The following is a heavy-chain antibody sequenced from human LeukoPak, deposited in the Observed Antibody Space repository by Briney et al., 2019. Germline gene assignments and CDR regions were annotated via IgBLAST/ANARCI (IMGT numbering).Heavy chain of an antibody. CDR3: ASHLRKAAASPFDY. Sequence: SETLSFTCTVSGGSISSYYWSWIRQPPGKGLEWMGYIYYSGSTNYNPSLKSRVTISVDTSKNQFSLKLSSVTAADTAVYYCASHLRKAAASPFDYWGQGTLVTVSS. CDR2: IYYSGST. D-gene: IGHD6-13*01. J-gene: IGHJ4*02. CDR1: GGSISSYY. V-gene: IGHV4-59*08.